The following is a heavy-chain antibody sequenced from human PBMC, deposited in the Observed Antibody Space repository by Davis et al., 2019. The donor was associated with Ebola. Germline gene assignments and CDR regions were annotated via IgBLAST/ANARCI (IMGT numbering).Heavy chain of an antibody. CDR2: IFPGDSDI. D-gene: IGHD5-24*01. CDR3: ARGTNGYNPGGYFDS. Sequence: GESLKISCKASGYSFTTYWIVWVRQMPGKGLECMGIIFPGDSDIRYSPSFQGQVTISADKSISTAYLQWSSLKASDTAIYYCARGTNGYNPGGYFDSWGQGTLVTVSS. V-gene: IGHV5-51*01. CDR1: GYSFTTYW. J-gene: IGHJ4*02.